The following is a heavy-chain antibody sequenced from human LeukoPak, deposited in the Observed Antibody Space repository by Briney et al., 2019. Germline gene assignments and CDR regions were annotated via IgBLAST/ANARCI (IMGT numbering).Heavy chain of an antibody. J-gene: IGHJ4*02. CDR2: ISSSSSTI. D-gene: IGHD2-15*01. CDR1: GFTFSSYS. CDR3: ASTLYCSGGSCYHGIFDY. V-gene: IGHV3-48*01. Sequence: PGGSLRLSCAASGFTFSSYSMNWVRQAPGKGLEWVSYISSSSSTIYYADSVKGRFTISRDNSKNTLYLQMNSLRAEDTAVYYCASTLYCSGGSCYHGIFDYWGQGTLVTVSS.